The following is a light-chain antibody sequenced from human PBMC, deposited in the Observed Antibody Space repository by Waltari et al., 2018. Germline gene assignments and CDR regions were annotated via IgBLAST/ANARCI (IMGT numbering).Light chain of an antibody. J-gene: IGKJ1*01. CDR1: QGISSY. CDR2: YAN. CDR3: QQGNSNPPT. V-gene: IGKV1-39*01. Sequence: DIQMSQSPSSLSASVGDRVTITYRASQGISSYLNWYQQKPGKAPKLLIYYANSLASGVPSRFSGSGSGTEFTLTISSLQPEDFATYYCQQGNSNPPTFGQGTKVEIK.